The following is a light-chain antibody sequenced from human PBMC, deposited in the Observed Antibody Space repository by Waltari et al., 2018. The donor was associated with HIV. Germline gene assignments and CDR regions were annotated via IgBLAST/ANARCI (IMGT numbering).Light chain of an antibody. Sequence: QSALTQPASVSGSPGQSITISCTGTSSDVGGYNYVTGYQQHPGNAPKLMIYDINKRPSGFSNRLSCSQSGNTASLTISGVHAEDEADYYCCSHAGTTTLVFGGGTKLTGL. CDR1: SSDVGGYNY. V-gene: IGLV2-23*02. J-gene: IGLJ2*01. CDR3: CSHAGTTTLV. CDR2: DIN.